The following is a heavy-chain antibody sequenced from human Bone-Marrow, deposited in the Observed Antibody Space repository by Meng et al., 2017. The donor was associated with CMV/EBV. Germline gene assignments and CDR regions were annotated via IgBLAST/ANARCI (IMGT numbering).Heavy chain of an antibody. CDR1: GYTFTSYD. V-gene: IGHV1-8*01. CDR2: MNPNSGNT. CDR3: ARDVEYCSSTSCSNWFDP. D-gene: IGHD2-2*01. J-gene: IGHJ5*02. Sequence: ASVKVSCKASGYTFTSYDINWVRQATGQGLEWMGWMNPNSGNTGYAQKFQGRVTMTRNTSISTAYMELSSLRSEDTAVYYCARDVEYCSSTSCSNWFDPWGQGTLVTFSS.